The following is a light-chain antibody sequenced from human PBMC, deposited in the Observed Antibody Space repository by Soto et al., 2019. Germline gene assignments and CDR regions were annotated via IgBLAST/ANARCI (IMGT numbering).Light chain of an antibody. Sequence: IVMTQSPDSLAVSLGEGATINCKSSQNVLYSSNNKNYLAWYQQKPGQPPKLLIYWASTRESGVPDRFSGSGSGTDFTLTISRLQPEDFAVYYCQQYRSSPLTFGGGTKVDIK. J-gene: IGKJ4*01. CDR3: QQYRSSPLT. CDR1: QNVLYSSNNKNY. V-gene: IGKV4-1*01. CDR2: WAS.